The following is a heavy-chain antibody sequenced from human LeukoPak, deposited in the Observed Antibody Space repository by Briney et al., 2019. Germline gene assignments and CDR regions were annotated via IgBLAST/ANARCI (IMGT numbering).Heavy chain of an antibody. CDR1: GDSFTSYW. J-gene: IGHJ4*02. CDR2: IDPSDSYT. V-gene: IGHV5-10-1*01. CDR3: ARLTTGTTSSDY. D-gene: IGHD1-1*01. Sequence: GESLKISCKGSGDSFTSYWISWVRQMPGKGLEWMGRIDPSDSYTNYSPSFQGHVTISADKSISTAYLQWSSPKASDTAMYYCARLTTGTTSSDYWGQGTLVTVSS.